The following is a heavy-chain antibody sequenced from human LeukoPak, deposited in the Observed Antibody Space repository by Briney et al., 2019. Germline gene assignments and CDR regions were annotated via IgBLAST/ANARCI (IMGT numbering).Heavy chain of an antibody. CDR2: IYGDGRP. J-gene: IGHJ2*01. Sequence: GGSLRLSCAAFGFSVSGNYLTCVRQAPGKGLEWVSVIYGDGRPSYADSVKGRFTLSRDNSKNTLYLQMSSLRADDTAVYYCSGNTVGAALNWYLDLWGRGNLVTVSS. CDR1: GFSVSGNY. CDR3: SGNTVGAALNWYLDL. D-gene: IGHD1-26*01. V-gene: IGHV3-66*01.